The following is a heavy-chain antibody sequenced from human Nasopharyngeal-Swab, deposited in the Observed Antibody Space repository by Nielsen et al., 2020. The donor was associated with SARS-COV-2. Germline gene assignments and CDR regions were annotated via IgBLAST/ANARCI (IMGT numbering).Heavy chain of an antibody. CDR1: GDRLSSNSAA. CDR2: TYYRSKWYN. J-gene: IGHJ4*02. CDR3: ARDLGIIDPFDY. V-gene: IGHV6-1*01. Sequence: QTLSLTCAISGDRLSSNSAAWNWLRQSPSRGLEWLGRTYYRSKWYNDYAVSVKSRITINPDTSKNQFSLQLNSVTPEDTAVYYCARDLGIIDPFDYWGQGTLVTVSS.